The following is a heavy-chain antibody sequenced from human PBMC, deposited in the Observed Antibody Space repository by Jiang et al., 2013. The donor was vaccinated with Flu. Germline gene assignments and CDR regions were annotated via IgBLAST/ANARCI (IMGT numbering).Heavy chain of an antibody. CDR3: ARDRGSSGWSHSDPFDY. Sequence: SQTLSLTCAISGDSVSSNSAAWNWIRQSPSRGLEWLGRTYYRSKWYNDYAVSVKSRITINPDTSKNQFSLQLNSVTPEDTAVYYCARDRGSSGWSHSDPFDYWGQGTLVAVSS. CDR2: TYYRSKWYN. V-gene: IGHV6-1*01. D-gene: IGHD6-19*01. CDR1: GDSVSSNSAA. J-gene: IGHJ4*02.